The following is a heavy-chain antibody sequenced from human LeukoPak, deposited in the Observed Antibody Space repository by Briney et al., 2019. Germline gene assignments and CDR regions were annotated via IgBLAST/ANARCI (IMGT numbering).Heavy chain of an antibody. Sequence: SETLSLTCTLSGGSISTYYWSWIRQPPGKGLEWIGYIYHSGSTNYNPSLKSRVTISVDTSKNQFSLKLSSVTAADTAVYYCARGGGYASPIGYWGQGALVTVST. CDR3: ARGGGYASPIGY. CDR1: GGSISTYY. D-gene: IGHD5-12*01. CDR2: IYHSGST. J-gene: IGHJ4*02. V-gene: IGHV4-59*01.